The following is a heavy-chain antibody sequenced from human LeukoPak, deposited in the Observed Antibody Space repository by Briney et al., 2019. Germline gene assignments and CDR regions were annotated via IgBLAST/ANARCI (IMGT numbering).Heavy chain of an antibody. CDR2: ISSSGGST. V-gene: IGHV3-23*01. Sequence: PGGSLRLSCAASGFTFSMDAMSWVRQAPGKGLEWVSTISSSGGSTYYADSVKGRFTISRDNSKNTLYLQMNSLRAEDTAVYYCAKATPATAAFESWGQGTLLTVSS. D-gene: IGHD6-13*01. CDR3: AKATPATAAFES. CDR1: GFTFSMDA. J-gene: IGHJ4*02.